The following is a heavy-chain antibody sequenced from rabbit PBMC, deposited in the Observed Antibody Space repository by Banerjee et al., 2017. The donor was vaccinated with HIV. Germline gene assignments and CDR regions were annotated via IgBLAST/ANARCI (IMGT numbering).Heavy chain of an antibody. D-gene: IGHD4-2*01. J-gene: IGHJ4*01. CDR3: ARGDNDAGDGCNF. V-gene: IGHV1S40*01. Sequence: QSLEESGGDLVKPGASLTLTCTASGFSFSSSYYMSWVRQAPGKGLEWIGCIYAGDGTTYYASWAKGRFTISKTSSTTVTLQMTSLTAADTATYFCARGDNDAGDGCNFWGQGTLVIVS. CDR2: IYAGDGTT. CDR1: GFSFSSSYY.